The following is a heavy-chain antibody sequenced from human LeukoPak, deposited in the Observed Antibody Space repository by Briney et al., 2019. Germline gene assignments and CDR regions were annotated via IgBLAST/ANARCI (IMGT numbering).Heavy chain of an antibody. CDR3: ARCNYFMDV. CDR2: INHSGST. CDR1: GGSFSGYY. V-gene: IGHV4-34*01. J-gene: IGHJ6*03. Sequence: SETPSLTCAVYGGSFSGYYWSWSRQPPGKGLEWIGEINHSGSTNYNPSLKSRVTLSVDTSKNQFSLKLSSVTAADTAVYYCARCNYFMDVWGKGTTVTVSS. D-gene: IGHD5-24*01.